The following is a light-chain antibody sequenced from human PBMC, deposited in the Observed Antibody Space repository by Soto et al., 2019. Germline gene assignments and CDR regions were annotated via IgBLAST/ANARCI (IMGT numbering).Light chain of an antibody. CDR3: QQYYNWPPYT. Sequence: EIVMTQSPATLSVSPGGRATLSCRASQSVASNLAWYQQKHGQAPRLLIHGASIRATGVPTRFSGSGAGTEFTLIISSLQSEDFAIYYCQQYYNWPPYTFGQGTKLEIK. CDR1: QSVASN. CDR2: GAS. V-gene: IGKV3-15*01. J-gene: IGKJ2*01.